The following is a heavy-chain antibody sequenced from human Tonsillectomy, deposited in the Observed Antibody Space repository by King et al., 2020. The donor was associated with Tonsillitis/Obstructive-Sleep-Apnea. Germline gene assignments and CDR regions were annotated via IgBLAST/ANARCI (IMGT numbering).Heavy chain of an antibody. V-gene: IGHV3-7*01. D-gene: IGHD3-3*01. J-gene: IGHJ6*03. CDR1: RFTFNNYW. CDR3: ARSWSHYYHMDV. Sequence: VQLVESGGGLVQPGGSLRLSCAASRFTFNNYWVNWVRQAPGKGLEWVANIKEDGSEKYYVDSVKGRFTFSRDNAKSSVYLQMNSVTAAGTAVYYCARSWSHYYHMDVWGKGTTVTVSS. CDR2: IKEDGSEK.